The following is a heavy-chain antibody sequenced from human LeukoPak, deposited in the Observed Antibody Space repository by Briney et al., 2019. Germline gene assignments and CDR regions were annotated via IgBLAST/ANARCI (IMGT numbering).Heavy chain of an antibody. V-gene: IGHV1-46*01. CDR3: ARGCSSTSCYLPSWFDP. CDR2: ISLNCGGT. CDR1: GYTFTSYY. Sequence: ASVEVSCNSSGYTFTSYYMHWVRHPPAQGLEWVGIISLNCGGTSYAQKFQGRVNMTRATSQSTAHMTLSRLSCEDTAVYYCARGCSSTSCYLPSWFDPWGQGTLVTVSS. D-gene: IGHD2-2*01. J-gene: IGHJ5*02.